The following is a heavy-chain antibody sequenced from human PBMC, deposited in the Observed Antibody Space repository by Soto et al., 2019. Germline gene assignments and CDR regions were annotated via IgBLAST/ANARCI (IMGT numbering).Heavy chain of an antibody. Sequence: QVQLQESGPGLVKPSQTLSLTCTVSGGSISSGGYYWSWIRQHPGKGLEWIGYIYYSGSTYYNPSLKSRVTISVDTSKNQFSLKLISVTAADTAVYYCARGRTNWVTMIVHDYWGQGTLVTVSS. CDR3: ARGRTNWVTMIVHDY. D-gene: IGHD3-22*01. CDR1: GGSISSGGYY. CDR2: IYYSGST. V-gene: IGHV4-31*03. J-gene: IGHJ4*02.